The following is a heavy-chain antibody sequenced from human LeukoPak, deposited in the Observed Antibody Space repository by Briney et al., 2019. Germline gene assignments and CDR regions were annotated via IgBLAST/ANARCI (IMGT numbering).Heavy chain of an antibody. Sequence: GGTLRLSCATSGFTFSSYAMSWVRQAPGKGLEWVSAISGSSNNTYYADSVKGRFIISRDNAMNSLYLQLNSLRSEDTAVYYCVRGGASRPDFWGQGTLVTVSS. CDR2: ISGSSNNT. CDR1: GFTFSSYA. J-gene: IGHJ4*02. V-gene: IGHV3-23*01. D-gene: IGHD6-6*01. CDR3: VRGGASRPDF.